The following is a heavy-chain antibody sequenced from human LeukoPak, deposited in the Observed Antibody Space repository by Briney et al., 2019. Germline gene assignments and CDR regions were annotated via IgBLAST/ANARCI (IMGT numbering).Heavy chain of an antibody. Sequence: SETLSLTCTVSGGSISSYYWSWIRQPPGKGLDWIGYIYYSGSTNYNPSLKGRVTISVDTSKNQFSLKLSSVTAADTAVYYCARRDSSSCIDYWGQGTLVTVSS. CDR1: GGSISSYY. CDR3: ARRDSSSCIDY. J-gene: IGHJ4*02. D-gene: IGHD6-13*01. V-gene: IGHV4-59*08. CDR2: IYYSGST.